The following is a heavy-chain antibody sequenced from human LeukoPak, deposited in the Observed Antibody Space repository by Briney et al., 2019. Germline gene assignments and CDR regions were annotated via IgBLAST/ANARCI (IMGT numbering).Heavy chain of an antibody. CDR1: GFTFSTYG. J-gene: IGHJ4*02. CDR2: ITASVGTT. Sequence: GGSLRLSCAASGFTFSTYGMSWVGQAPGKGLEWVSAITASVGTTYYADSVKGRFTISRDNSKNTLYLQMNSLRAEDTAVYYCAKRSDYGGNWNHFDYWGQGTLVTVSS. CDR3: AKRSDYGGNWNHFDY. D-gene: IGHD4-23*01. V-gene: IGHV3-23*01.